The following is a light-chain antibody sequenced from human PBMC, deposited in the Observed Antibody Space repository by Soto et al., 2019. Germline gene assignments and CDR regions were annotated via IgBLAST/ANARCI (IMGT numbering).Light chain of an antibody. CDR2: KAS. Sequence: IQMTQSPSTLSGSVGDRVTIRYRASQTISSWLAWYQKKRGKAPKLLIYKASTLKSGVPSRFSGSGSGTDFTLTISGLQPEDSATYYCQQYERYSTFGQGTKVDIK. V-gene: IGKV1-5*03. CDR3: QQYERYST. J-gene: IGKJ1*01. CDR1: QTISSW.